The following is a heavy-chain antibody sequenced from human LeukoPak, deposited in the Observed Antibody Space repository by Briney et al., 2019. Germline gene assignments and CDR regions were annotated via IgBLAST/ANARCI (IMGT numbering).Heavy chain of an antibody. V-gene: IGHV3-15*01. CDR2: IKSKTDGGTT. D-gene: IGHD6-19*01. CDR1: GFTFSNAW. CDR3: TRSESVASTMADY. Sequence: GGSLRLSCAASGFTFSNAWMSWVRQAPGKGLEWVGRIKSKTDGGTTDYAAPVKGRFTISRDDSKNTLYLQMNSLKTEDTAVYYCTRSESVASTMADYWGQGTLVTVSS. J-gene: IGHJ4*02.